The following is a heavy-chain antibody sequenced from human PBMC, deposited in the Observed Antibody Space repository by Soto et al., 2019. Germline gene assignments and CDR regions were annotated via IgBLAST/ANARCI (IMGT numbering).Heavy chain of an antibody. CDR2: ISDDGSNK. D-gene: IGHD3-10*01. V-gene: IGHV3-30*03. CDR1: GFTFSSYG. J-gene: IGHJ4*02. Sequence: QVHLVESGGGEVQSGRSLRLSCAASGFTFSSYGMHWVRQAPGKGLEWVAVISDDGSNKYYADSVKGRFTISRDNSESAVYLQMNSLRPEDTDFYYCARAYYYGSGTSYTLYYWGQGTLVTVSS. CDR3: ARAYYYGSGTSYTLYY.